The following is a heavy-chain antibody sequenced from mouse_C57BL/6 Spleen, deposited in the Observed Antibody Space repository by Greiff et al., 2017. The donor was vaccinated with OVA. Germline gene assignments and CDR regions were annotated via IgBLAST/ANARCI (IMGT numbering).Heavy chain of an antibody. V-gene: IGHV5-9-1*02. Sequence: EVMLVESGEGLVKPGGSLKLSCAASGFTFSSYAMSWVRQTPEKRLEWVAYISSGGDYIYSADTVKGRFTISRDNARNTLYLQMSSLKSEDTAMYYCTTTVVATGAMDYWGQGTSVTVSS. CDR3: TTTVVATGAMDY. J-gene: IGHJ4*01. D-gene: IGHD1-1*01. CDR2: ISSGGDYI. CDR1: GFTFSSYA.